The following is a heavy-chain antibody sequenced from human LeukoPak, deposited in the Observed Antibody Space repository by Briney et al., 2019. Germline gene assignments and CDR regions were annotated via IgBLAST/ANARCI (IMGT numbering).Heavy chain of an antibody. Sequence: ASVKVSCKASGYTFTGYYIHWVRQAPGQGLEWMGWINPNNGGTNYAQKFQGRVTMTRDTSISTAYMELNRLTSDDTAVYYCARDKYTGHETFGYWGQGTPVTVSS. CDR3: ARDKYTGHETFGY. D-gene: IGHD1-26*01. CDR2: INPNNGGT. V-gene: IGHV1-2*02. J-gene: IGHJ4*02. CDR1: GYTFTGYY.